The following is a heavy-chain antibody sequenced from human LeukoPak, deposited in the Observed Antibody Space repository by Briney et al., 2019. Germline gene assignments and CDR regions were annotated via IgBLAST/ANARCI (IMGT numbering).Heavy chain of an antibody. Sequence: SETLSLTCTVSGGSISSYYWSWIRQPPGKGLEWIGYIYYSGSTNYNPSLKSRVTISVGTSKNQFSLKLTSVTAADMAVYYCARETNWNFWTDDAFDIWGQGTMVTVSS. CDR2: IYYSGST. V-gene: IGHV4-59*01. CDR1: GGSISSYY. J-gene: IGHJ3*02. CDR3: ARETNWNFWTDDAFDI. D-gene: IGHD1-1*01.